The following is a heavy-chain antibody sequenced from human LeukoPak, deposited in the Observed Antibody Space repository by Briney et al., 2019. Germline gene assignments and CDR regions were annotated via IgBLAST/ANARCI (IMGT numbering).Heavy chain of an antibody. CDR2: ISWNSGSI. CDR3: AKDSSRIWFGAPYGAFDI. V-gene: IGHV3-9*03. D-gene: IGHD3-10*01. CDR1: GFTFDDYA. J-gene: IGHJ3*02. Sequence: GRSLRLSCAASGFTFDDYAMHWVRQAPGKSLEWVSGISWNSGSIGYADSVKGRFTISRDNAKNSLYLQMNSLRAEDMALYYCAKDSSRIWFGAPYGAFDIWGQGTMVTVSS.